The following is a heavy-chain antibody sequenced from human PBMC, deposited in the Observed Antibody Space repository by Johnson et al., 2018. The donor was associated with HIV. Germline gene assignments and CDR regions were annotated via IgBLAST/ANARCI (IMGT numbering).Heavy chain of an antibody. CDR3: AKSSPAAARFRLGSAFDI. D-gene: IGHD6-6*01. Sequence: QVQLVESGGGLVQPGGSLRLSCAASGFTFSSSWMSWVRQAPWKGLEWVAGILYDGSNKYHADSVKGRFTISRDNSKNTLYPQMNSLRAEDTALYHCAKSSPAAARFRLGSAFDIWGQGTMVTVSS. CDR2: ILYDGSNK. J-gene: IGHJ3*02. V-gene: IGHV3-30*18. CDR1: GFTFSSSW.